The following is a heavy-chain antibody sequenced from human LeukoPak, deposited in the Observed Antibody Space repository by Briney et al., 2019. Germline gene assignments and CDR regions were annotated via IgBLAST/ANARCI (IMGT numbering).Heavy chain of an antibody. CDR2: ISTTGSSI. Sequence: GGSLRLSCAASGFTFSSYEMNWVRQAPGKGLEWVSYISTTGSSIYYADSVKGRFTISRDNVKNLLYLQMNSLRAEDTAVYYCARVQRGIAVALDYWGQGTMATVSS. D-gene: IGHD6-19*01. V-gene: IGHV3-48*03. J-gene: IGHJ4*02. CDR3: ARVQRGIAVALDY. CDR1: GFTFSSYE.